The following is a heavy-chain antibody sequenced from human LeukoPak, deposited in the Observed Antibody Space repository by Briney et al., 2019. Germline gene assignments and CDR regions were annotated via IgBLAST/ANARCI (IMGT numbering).Heavy chain of an antibody. Sequence: PSETLSLTCTVSGGSISSSSYYWGWIRQPPGKGLEWIVSIYYSGSTYYNPSLKSRVTISVDTSKNQFSLKLSSVTAADTAVYYCARPMGNDGGYFDYWGQGTLVTVSS. J-gene: IGHJ4*02. CDR3: ARPMGNDGGYFDY. D-gene: IGHD7-27*01. CDR1: GGSISSSSYY. V-gene: IGHV4-39*01. CDR2: IYYSGST.